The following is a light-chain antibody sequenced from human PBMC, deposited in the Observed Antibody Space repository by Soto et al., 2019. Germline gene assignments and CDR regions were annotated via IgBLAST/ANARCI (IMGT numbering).Light chain of an antibody. Sequence: QAVVTQPPSVSGAPGQRVTISCTGSSSNIGAGYDVHWYQQLPGRAPKLLIYGNTNRPSGVPDRFSGSKFGTSASLAITGLQAEDEADYYCLSFDSSLSVVFGGGTQLTVL. J-gene: IGLJ2*01. V-gene: IGLV1-40*01. CDR2: GNT. CDR1: SSNIGAGYD. CDR3: LSFDSSLSVV.